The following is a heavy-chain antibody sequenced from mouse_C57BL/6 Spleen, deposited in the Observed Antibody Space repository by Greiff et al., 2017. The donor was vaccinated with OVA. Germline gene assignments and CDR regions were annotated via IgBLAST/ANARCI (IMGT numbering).Heavy chain of an antibody. V-gene: IGHV1-64*01. CDR1: GYTFTSYW. CDR3: AREGDFTTVVATPPWFAY. Sequence: QVQLQQPGAELVKPGASVKLSCKASGYTFTSYWMHWVKQRPGQGLEWIGMIHPNSGSTNYNEKFKSKATLTVDKSSSTAYMQLSSLTAEDSAVYYCAREGDFTTVVATPPWFAYWGQGTLVTVSA. CDR2: IHPNSGST. J-gene: IGHJ3*01. D-gene: IGHD1-1*01.